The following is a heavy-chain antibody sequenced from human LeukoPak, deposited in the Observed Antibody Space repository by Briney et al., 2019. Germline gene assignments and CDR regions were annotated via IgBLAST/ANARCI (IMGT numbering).Heavy chain of an antibody. J-gene: IGHJ5*01. D-gene: IGHD1/OR15-1a*01. CDR2: INPNSGGT. CDR3: ARVAGNNQVAPTDS. Sequence: GASVKVSCKASGYTFTGYYLHWVRPAPGQGLEWMGWINPNSGGTNYAQKFQGRVTMTRDTSISTAYMDLSRLRSDDTAVYYCARVAGNNQVAPTDSWGKAPWSPSPQ. V-gene: IGHV1-2*02. CDR1: GYTFTGYY.